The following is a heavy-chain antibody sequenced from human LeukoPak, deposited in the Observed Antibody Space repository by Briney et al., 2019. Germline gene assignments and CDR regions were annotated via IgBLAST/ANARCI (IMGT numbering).Heavy chain of an antibody. D-gene: IGHD1-26*01. V-gene: IGHV4-39*07. CDR2: IYYSGST. CDR3: ARDCIEANYYYYYYMDV. CDR1: GGSISSSSYY. Sequence: SETLSLTCTVSGGSISSSSYYWGWIRQPPGKGLEWIGSIYYSGSTYYNPSLKSRVTISVDTSKNQFSLKLSSVTAADTAVYYCARDCIEANYYYYYYMDVWGKGTTVTVSS. J-gene: IGHJ6*03.